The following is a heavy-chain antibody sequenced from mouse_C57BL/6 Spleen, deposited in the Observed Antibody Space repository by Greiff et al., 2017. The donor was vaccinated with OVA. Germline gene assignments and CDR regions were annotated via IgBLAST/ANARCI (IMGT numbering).Heavy chain of an antibody. Sequence: EVQLQESGPGMVKPSQSLSLTCTVTGYSITSGYDWHWIRHFPGNKLEWMGYISYSGSTNYNPSLKSRISITHDTSKNHFFLKLNSVTTEDTATYYCAREAHEAYYSNYRYFDVWGTGTTVTVSS. CDR3: AREAHEAYYSNYRYFDV. CDR2: ISYSGST. D-gene: IGHD2-5*01. CDR1: GYSITSGYD. V-gene: IGHV3-1*01. J-gene: IGHJ1*03.